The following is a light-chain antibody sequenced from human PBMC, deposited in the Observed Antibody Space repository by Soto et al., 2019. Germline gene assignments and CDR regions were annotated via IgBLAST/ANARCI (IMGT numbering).Light chain of an antibody. CDR1: QSVSSN. CDR3: QQYNNWPPYT. CDR2: GAS. V-gene: IGKV3-15*01. J-gene: IGKJ2*01. Sequence: IVMTQSPATLYVSPGERATLSCRASQSVSSNFAWYQQKPGQAPRLLIYGASTRATGIPARFSGSGSGTEFTLTISSLQSEDFAVYYCQQYNNWPPYTFGQGTKLEIK.